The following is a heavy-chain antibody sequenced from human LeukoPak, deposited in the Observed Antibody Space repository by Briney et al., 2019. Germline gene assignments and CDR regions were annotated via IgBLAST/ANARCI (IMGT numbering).Heavy chain of an antibody. D-gene: IGHD2-2*01. CDR2: IIPIFGTA. J-gene: IGHJ3*02. Sequence: GSSVKVSCKASGGTFSSYAISWVRQAPGQGLEWMGGIIPIFGTANYAQKFQGRVTITADESTSTAYMELSSLRSEDTAVYYCAREGSPTSNDAFDIWGQGTMVTVSS. CDR1: GGTFSSYA. V-gene: IGHV1-69*01. CDR3: AREGSPTSNDAFDI.